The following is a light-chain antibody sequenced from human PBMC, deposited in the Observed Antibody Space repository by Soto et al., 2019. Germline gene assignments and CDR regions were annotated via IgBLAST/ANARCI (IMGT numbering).Light chain of an antibody. CDR1: EGISRY. Sequence: DIQMTQSPYSVSSSVGDRVTITCRASEGISRYLAWYQQSPGRAPQLLLYAASTLQSGVPSRISGSGSGTEFPLTINSLEPEDFANYYCQQCRLLPSTFGGGTKVEIK. V-gene: IGKV1-12*01. CDR2: AAS. CDR3: QQCRLLPST. J-gene: IGKJ4*01.